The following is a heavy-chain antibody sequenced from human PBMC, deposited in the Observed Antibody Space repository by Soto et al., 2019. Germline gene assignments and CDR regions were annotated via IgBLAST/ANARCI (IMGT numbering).Heavy chain of an antibody. D-gene: IGHD3-3*01. CDR2: ISSSSSTI. CDR3: ASSYYFWSGYPSYYYYYMDV. J-gene: IGHJ6*03. V-gene: IGHV3-48*01. CDR1: GFTFSSYS. Sequence: GGSLRLSCAASGFTFSSYSMNWVRQAPGKGLEWVSYISSSSSTIYYADSVKGRFTISRDNAKNSLYLQMNSLRAEDTAVYYCASSYYFWSGYPSYYYYYMDVWGKGTTVTVSS.